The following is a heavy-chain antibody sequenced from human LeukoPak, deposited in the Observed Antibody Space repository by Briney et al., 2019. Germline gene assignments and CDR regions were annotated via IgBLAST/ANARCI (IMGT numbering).Heavy chain of an antibody. CDR1: GGSISSSN. V-gene: IGHV3-23*01. J-gene: IGHJ4*02. CDR2: ISNNGGYT. Sequence: PSGTLSLTCAVSGGSISSSNWWSWVRPAPGKGLEWVSAISNNGGYTYYADSVQGRFTISRDNSKSTLCLQMNSLRAEDTAVYYCAKQLGYCSDGSCYFPYWGQGTLVTVSS. CDR3: AKQLGYCSDGSCYFPY. D-gene: IGHD2-15*01.